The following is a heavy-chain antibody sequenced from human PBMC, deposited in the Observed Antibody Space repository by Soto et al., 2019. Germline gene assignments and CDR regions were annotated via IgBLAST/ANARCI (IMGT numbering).Heavy chain of an antibody. Sequence: EVQLLESGGGLVQPGGSLRLSCAASGFTFSSYAMSWVRQAPGKGLEWVSAISGSGGSTYYADSVKGRFTXSRDXSKXXXXXXXXXXXXXXXXXXYCAKNFXXLLYKVGAFDIWGQGTXVTVSS. CDR1: GFTFSSYA. J-gene: IGHJ3*02. CDR3: AKNFXXLLYKVGAFDI. V-gene: IGHV3-23*01. CDR2: ISGSGGST. D-gene: IGHD3-9*01.